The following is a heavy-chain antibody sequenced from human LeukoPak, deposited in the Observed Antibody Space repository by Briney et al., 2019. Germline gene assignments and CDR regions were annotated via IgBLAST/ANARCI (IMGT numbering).Heavy chain of an antibody. CDR3: ARGSYSSSSASIGLDY. CDR2: ISAYNGNT. CDR1: GYTFTNYG. D-gene: IGHD6-6*01. Sequence: ASVKVSCKASGYTFTNYGISWVRQAPGQGLEWMGWISAYNGNTNYAQKLQGRVTMTTDTSTSTAYMELRSLRSDDTAVYYCARGSYSSSSASIGLDYWGQGTLVTVSS. J-gene: IGHJ4*02. V-gene: IGHV1-18*01.